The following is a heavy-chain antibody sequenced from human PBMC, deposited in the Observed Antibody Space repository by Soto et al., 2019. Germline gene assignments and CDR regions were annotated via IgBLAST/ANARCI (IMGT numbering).Heavy chain of an antibody. D-gene: IGHD5-12*01. V-gene: IGHV4-61*01. CDR1: GGSVSSVKYF. CDR3: ARQGGGYSGYDYWFDP. CDR2: IYNNGNT. J-gene: IGHJ5*02. Sequence: NPSETLSLTCNVSGGSVSSVKYFWSWIRQPPGKGLEWIAYIYNNGNTNYNPSLKSRATISVDTSKNQCSLKLTSVTAADSAVYYCARQGGGYSGYDYWFDPWGQGTLVTVSS.